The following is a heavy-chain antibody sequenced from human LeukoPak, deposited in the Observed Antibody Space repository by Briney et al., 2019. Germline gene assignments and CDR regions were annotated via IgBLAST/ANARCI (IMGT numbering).Heavy chain of an antibody. Sequence: GGSLRLSCAASGFTFSDYYMSWLRQAPGKGLEWVSYISRGGSTIYYADSVKGRFTISRDNAKNSLYLQMNSLRAEDTAVYYCARDDYGDYPLDSWGQGTLVTVSS. CDR1: GFTFSDYY. CDR3: ARDDYGDYPLDS. V-gene: IGHV3-11*01. J-gene: IGHJ4*02. D-gene: IGHD4-17*01. CDR2: ISRGGSTI.